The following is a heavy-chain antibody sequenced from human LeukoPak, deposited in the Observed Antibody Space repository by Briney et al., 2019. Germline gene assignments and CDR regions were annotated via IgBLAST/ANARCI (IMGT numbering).Heavy chain of an antibody. CDR3: ARDLSFGSLDF. D-gene: IGHD1-26*01. Sequence: SGGSLRLSCAASGFILSTHGMHWVRQAPDKGLEWVAGMWYDGSREDYADSVKGRFTISRDMSKNTLNLQMNSLRVEDTAMFYCARDLSFGSLDFRGQGTLVTVSS. CDR1: GFILSTHG. J-gene: IGHJ4*02. CDR2: MWYDGSRE. V-gene: IGHV3-33*01.